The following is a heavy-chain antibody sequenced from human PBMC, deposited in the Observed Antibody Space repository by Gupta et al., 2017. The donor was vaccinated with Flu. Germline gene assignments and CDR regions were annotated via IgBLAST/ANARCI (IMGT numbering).Heavy chain of an antibody. J-gene: IGHJ5*02. Sequence: DYYMSWIRQAPGKGLEWVSYISSSGSTIYYADSVKGRFTISRDNAKNSLYLQMNSLRAEDTAVYYCARDSSSTSWNWFDPWGQGTLVTVSS. CDR3: ARDSSSTSWNWFDP. CDR1: DYY. V-gene: IGHV3-11*01. D-gene: IGHD2-2*01. CDR2: ISSSGSTI.